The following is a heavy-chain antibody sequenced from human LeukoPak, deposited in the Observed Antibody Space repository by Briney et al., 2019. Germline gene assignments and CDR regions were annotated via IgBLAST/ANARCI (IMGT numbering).Heavy chain of an antibody. CDR2: IWYDGSNK. Sequence: GGSLRLSCAASGFTFSSYAMHWVRQAPGKGLEWVAVIWYDGSNKNYADSVKGRFTISRDNSENTVYLQMNSLRAEDTADYYCAKGGSGYITSYYYYMDVWGKGTTVTVSS. CDR3: AKGGSGYITSYYYYMDV. J-gene: IGHJ6*03. D-gene: IGHD3-3*01. V-gene: IGHV3-33*03. CDR1: GFTFSSYA.